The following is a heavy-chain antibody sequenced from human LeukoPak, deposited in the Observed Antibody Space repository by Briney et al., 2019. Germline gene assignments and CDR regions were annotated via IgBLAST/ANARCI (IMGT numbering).Heavy chain of an antibody. D-gene: IGHD3-16*01. J-gene: IGHJ4*02. CDR2: VYRSGSA. Sequence: GSLRLSCAASGFTFSTYAMNWVRQSPGMGLEWIGQVYRSGSANYNPSLRSRVTISIDTSKKQFSLKLNSVTATDTAVYYCARHGGFYFDSWGQGTLVTVSS. CDR1: GFTFSTYA. CDR3: ARHGGFYFDS. V-gene: IGHV4-34*01.